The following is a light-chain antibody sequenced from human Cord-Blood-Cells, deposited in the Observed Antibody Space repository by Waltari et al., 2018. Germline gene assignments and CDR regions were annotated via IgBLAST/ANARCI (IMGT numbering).Light chain of an antibody. CDR1: SSDAGGYNY. Sequence: QSALTQPPSVSGSPGQSITISCPGTSSDAGGYNYASWYQQHPGKAPKLMIYDVSTRPSGVSNRFSGSKSGNTASLTISGLQAEDEADYYCSSYTSSSTYVFGTGTKVTVL. CDR2: DVS. J-gene: IGLJ1*01. CDR3: SSYTSSSTYV. V-gene: IGLV2-14*01.